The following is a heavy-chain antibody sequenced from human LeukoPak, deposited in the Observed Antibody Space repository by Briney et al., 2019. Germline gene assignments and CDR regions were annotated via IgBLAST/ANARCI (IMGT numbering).Heavy chain of an antibody. V-gene: IGHV5-51*01. CDR3: ARQGTMTTVTTFWFDP. J-gene: IGHJ5*02. CDR1: GYSFTDYW. Sequence: GESRKISCKGSGYSFTDYWIGWVRPMPGKGLEWMGIIYPGDSDTRYNPSFQGQVTISADKSINTAYLQWSSLKASDTAMYYCARQGTMTTVTTFWFDPWGQGTLGTVSS. D-gene: IGHD4-17*01. CDR2: IYPGDSDT.